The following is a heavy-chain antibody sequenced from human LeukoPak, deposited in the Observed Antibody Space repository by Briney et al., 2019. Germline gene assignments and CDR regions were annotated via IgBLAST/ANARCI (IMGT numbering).Heavy chain of an antibody. Sequence: SVKVSCKASGGTFSSYAIGWVRQAPGQGLEWMGRIIPIFGIANYAQKFQGRVTITADKSTSTAYMEQSSLRSEDTAVYYCARDPSSSSSTQEGPWGQGTLVTVSS. CDR3: ARDPSSSSSTQEGP. J-gene: IGHJ5*02. CDR1: GGTFSSYA. V-gene: IGHV1-69*04. D-gene: IGHD6-6*01. CDR2: IIPIFGIA.